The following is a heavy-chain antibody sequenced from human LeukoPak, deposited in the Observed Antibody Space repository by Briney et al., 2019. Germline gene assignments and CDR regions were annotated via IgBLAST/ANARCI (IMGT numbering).Heavy chain of an antibody. D-gene: IGHD3-16*02. Sequence: SETLSLTCTVSGGSISSSSYYWSWIRQPPGKGLEWIGYIYYSGSTNYTNYNPSLKSRVTISVDTSKNQFSLKLSSVTAADTAVYYCARDPIVSVGDWYFDLWGRGTLVTVSS. J-gene: IGHJ2*01. CDR2: IYYSGSTNYT. CDR1: GGSISSSSYY. V-gene: IGHV4-61*01. CDR3: ARDPIVSVGDWYFDL.